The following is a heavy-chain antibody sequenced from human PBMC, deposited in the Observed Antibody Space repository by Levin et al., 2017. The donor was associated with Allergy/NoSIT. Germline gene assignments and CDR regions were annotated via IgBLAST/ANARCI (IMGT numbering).Heavy chain of an antibody. Sequence: SCAASGFTFSSYAMSWVRQAPGKGLEWVSAISGSGGSTYYADSVKGRFTISRDNSKNTLYLQMNSLRAEDTAVYYCAKTEVSWPELELLAFDIWGQGTMVTVSS. V-gene: IGHV3-23*01. D-gene: IGHD1-7*01. CDR3: AKTEVSWPELELLAFDI. CDR1: GFTFSSYA. CDR2: ISGSGGST. J-gene: IGHJ3*02.